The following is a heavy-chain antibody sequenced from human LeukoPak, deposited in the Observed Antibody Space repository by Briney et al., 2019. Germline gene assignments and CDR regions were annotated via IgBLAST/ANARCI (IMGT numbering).Heavy chain of an antibody. CDR1: GFTFSSYA. CDR3: AKAPEGLFLEWLLTPFDY. V-gene: IGHV3-23*01. J-gene: IGHJ4*02. D-gene: IGHD3-3*01. CDR2: ISGSGGST. Sequence: GGSLRLSCAASGFTFSSYAMSWVRQAPGKGLEWVSAISGSGGSTYYADSVKGRFTISRDNSKNTLYLQMNSLRAEDTAVYYCAKAPEGLFLEWLLTPFDYWGQGTLVTVSS.